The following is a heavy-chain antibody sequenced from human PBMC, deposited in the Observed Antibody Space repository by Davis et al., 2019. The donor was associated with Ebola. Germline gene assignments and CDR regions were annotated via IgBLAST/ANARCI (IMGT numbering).Heavy chain of an antibody. Sequence: SETLSPTCTVPGGSIISSNYYWGWIRQPPGKGLECIGTVYYSGSTYYNPSLKSRVTISVDTSKNQFSLKLSSVTAADTAVYYCARGLWFGELLMAYYFDYWGQGTLVTVSS. CDR2: VYYSGST. J-gene: IGHJ4*02. V-gene: IGHV4-39*07. CDR3: ARGLWFGELLMAYYFDY. CDR1: GGSIISSNYY. D-gene: IGHD3-10*01.